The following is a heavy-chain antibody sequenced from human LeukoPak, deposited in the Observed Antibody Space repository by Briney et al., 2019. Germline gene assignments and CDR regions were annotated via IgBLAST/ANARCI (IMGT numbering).Heavy chain of an antibody. D-gene: IGHD2-15*01. CDR2: ISYDGSNK. J-gene: IGHJ4*02. V-gene: IGHV3-30*03. Sequence: GGSLRLSCAASGFTFSTYGMHWVRQAPGKGLEWVTVISYDGSNKYYADSVKGRFTISRDSSKNTLYLQMNSLRVEDTAVYYCARDCAGGTCSYFDYWGQGTLVTVSS. CDR1: GFTFSTYG. CDR3: ARDCAGGTCSYFDY.